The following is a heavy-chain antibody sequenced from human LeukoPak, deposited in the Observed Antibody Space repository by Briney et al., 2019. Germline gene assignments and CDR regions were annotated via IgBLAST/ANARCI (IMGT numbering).Heavy chain of an antibody. V-gene: IGHV1-2*02. D-gene: IGHD2-2*01. Sequence: ASVKVSCKASGYTFTGYYMHWVRRAPGQGLEWMGWINPNSGGTNYAQKFQGRVTMTRDTSISTAYMELSRLRSDDTAVYYWARERGGYCSSTSCPRYYGMDVWGQGTTVTVSS. CDR2: INPNSGGT. CDR1: GYTFTGYY. CDR3: ARERGGYCSSTSCPRYYGMDV. J-gene: IGHJ6*02.